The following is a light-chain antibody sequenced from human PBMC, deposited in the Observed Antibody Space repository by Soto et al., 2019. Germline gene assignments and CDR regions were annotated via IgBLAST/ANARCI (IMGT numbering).Light chain of an antibody. V-gene: IGLV2-14*01. Sequence: QSVLTQPTSVSGSPGQSITISCTGNHNDIGGYDYVSWYQHHPGKAPKFIIYGVTNRPSGVSHRFSGSKSANTASLTISGLQAEDEADYYCTSYTSSSTHVFGTGTKVTVL. CDR3: TSYTSSSTHV. J-gene: IGLJ1*01. CDR2: GVT. CDR1: HNDIGGYDY.